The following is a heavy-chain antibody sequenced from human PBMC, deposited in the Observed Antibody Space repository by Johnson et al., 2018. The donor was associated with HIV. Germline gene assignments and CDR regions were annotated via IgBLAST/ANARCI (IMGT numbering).Heavy chain of an antibody. CDR2: IRYDGSNK. Sequence: QVQLVESGGGVVQPGGSLRLSCAASGFTFSSYGMHWVRQAPGKGLEWVAFIRYDGSNKYYADSVKGRFTISRDNSKNTLNLQMNSLRAEDTAVYYCAKDIRSLAYDYDSSGYNAFDIWGQGTMVTVSS. J-gene: IGHJ3*02. CDR1: GFTFSSYG. V-gene: IGHV3-30*02. D-gene: IGHD3-22*01. CDR3: AKDIRSLAYDYDSSGYNAFDI.